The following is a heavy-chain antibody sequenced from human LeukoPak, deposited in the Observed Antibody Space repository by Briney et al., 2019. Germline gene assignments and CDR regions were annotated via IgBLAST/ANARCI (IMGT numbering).Heavy chain of an antibody. Sequence: PGGSLRLSCAASGFTFSGFWMHWVRQPPGTGLVWVSRLNSDGSSISYADSVKGRFTISRDNAKKTLYLQMNSLRAEDTAVYYCASVVGGYYPPVDAFDLWGQGTMVTVSS. V-gene: IGHV3-74*01. CDR3: ASVVGGYYPPVDAFDL. CDR2: LNSDGSSI. J-gene: IGHJ3*01. D-gene: IGHD3-3*01. CDR1: GFTFSGFW.